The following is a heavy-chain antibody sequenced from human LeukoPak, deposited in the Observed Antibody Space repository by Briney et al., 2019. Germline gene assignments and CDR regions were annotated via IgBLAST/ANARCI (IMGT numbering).Heavy chain of an antibody. CDR2: ISSTGGIT. CDR1: GFTFSSYA. J-gene: IGHJ3*02. CDR3: AKGITLVRGVIISDAFDI. D-gene: IGHD3-10*01. V-gene: IGHV3-23*01. Sequence: PGGSLRLPCAASGFTFSSYAMSWVRQAPGKGLEWVSAISSTGGITYYVDSVKGRFTISRDNSKNTLYLQMSSLRVEDTAVYFCAKGITLVRGVIISDAFDIWGQGTLVTVSS.